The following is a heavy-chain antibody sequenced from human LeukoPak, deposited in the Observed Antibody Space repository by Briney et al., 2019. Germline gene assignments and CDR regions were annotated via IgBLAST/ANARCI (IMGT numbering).Heavy chain of an antibody. Sequence: PGGSLRLSCAASGFTVSTNYMSWVRQAPGRGLDWVSAINPSGGSTYYADSVKGRFTISRDNSKNTLYLQMNSLRAEDTALYFCAKAVSHSYFDFWGQGTLVTVSA. D-gene: IGHD6-19*01. J-gene: IGHJ4*02. V-gene: IGHV3-23*01. CDR1: GFTVSTNY. CDR2: INPSGGST. CDR3: AKAVSHSYFDF.